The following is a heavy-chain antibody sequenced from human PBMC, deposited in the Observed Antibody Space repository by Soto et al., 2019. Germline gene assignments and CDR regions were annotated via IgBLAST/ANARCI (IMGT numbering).Heavy chain of an antibody. D-gene: IGHD2-15*01. CDR3: AVYCSGGSGYPSRDACDI. Sequence: SVKVSCKASGGTFSSYAISWVRQAPGQGLEWMGGIIPIFGTANYAQKFQGRVTITAAESTSTAYMELSSLRSEDTAVYYCAVYCSGGSGYPSRDACDIWGQGTMVTVSS. J-gene: IGHJ3*02. CDR1: GGTFSSYA. V-gene: IGHV1-69*13. CDR2: IIPIFGTA.